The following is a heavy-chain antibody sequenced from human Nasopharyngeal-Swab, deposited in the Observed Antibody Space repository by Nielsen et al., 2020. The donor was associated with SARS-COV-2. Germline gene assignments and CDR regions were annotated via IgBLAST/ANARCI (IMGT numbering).Heavy chain of an antibody. Sequence: GGSLRLSCAASGFTFSSYGMHWVRQAPGKGLEWVAVISCDGSNKYYADSVKGRFTISRDNSKNTLYLQMNSLRAEDTAVSYCAKGGGTTGTVGLDIWGQGTMVTVSS. CDR3: AKGGGTTGTVGLDI. V-gene: IGHV3-30*18. J-gene: IGHJ3*02. CDR2: ISCDGSNK. D-gene: IGHD1-1*01. CDR1: GFTFSSYG.